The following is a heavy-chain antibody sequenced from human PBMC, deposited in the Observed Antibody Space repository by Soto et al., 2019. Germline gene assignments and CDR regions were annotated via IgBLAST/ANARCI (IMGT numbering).Heavy chain of an antibody. Sequence: PSETLSLTWTVAGGSIISYYWSWIRQPPGKGLEWIAYIYYDGSTNYNPSLKSRVTISVDTSKNRFSLTLRSVTAADTAMYYCARGSKRGYSYGLDVWGQGTTVTVSS. CDR2: IYYDGST. CDR3: ARGSKRGYSYGLDV. D-gene: IGHD5-18*01. CDR1: GGSIISYY. V-gene: IGHV4-59*01. J-gene: IGHJ6*02.